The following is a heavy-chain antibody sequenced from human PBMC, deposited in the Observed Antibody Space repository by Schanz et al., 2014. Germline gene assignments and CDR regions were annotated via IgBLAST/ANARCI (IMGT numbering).Heavy chain of an antibody. CDR2: IGYLGDT. V-gene: IGHV3-13*01. CDR1: GFTLSNSD. CDR3: ARGTDWNLHY. Sequence: EVQLVESGGGLVQPGGSLRLSCAASGFTLSNSDMHWVRQGTGEGLEWVTTIGYLGDTYYPDSVKGRFTISRDSGQNSLYLQVNSLKAGDTAVYCCARGTDWNLHYWGQGALVTVSS. J-gene: IGHJ4*02. D-gene: IGHD1-1*01.